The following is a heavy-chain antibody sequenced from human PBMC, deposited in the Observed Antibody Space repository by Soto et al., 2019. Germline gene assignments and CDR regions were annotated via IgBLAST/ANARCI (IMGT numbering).Heavy chain of an antibody. J-gene: IGHJ6*03. D-gene: IGHD2-8*01. CDR3: ARAAYCTSPICDPLGYNMDV. CDR2: INASNGNT. Sequence: QVQLVQSGAEVKKPGASVKVSCKASGYTFTDYAIHWVRQAPGQRLEWMGWINASNGNTVYSQKFQGRITITRDTSASIAYVELSTLTSEDTAVFYCARAAYCTSPICDPLGYNMDVWGKGTTVTVSS. V-gene: IGHV1-3*01. CDR1: GYTFTDYA.